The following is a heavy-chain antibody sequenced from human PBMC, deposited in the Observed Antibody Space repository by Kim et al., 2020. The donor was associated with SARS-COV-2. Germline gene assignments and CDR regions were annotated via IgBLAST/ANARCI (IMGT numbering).Heavy chain of an antibody. Sequence: GGSLRLSCAASGFTISSNWMSWVRLAPGKGLEWVANINQDGSQIYYVDSVKGRFTISRDNAKNSLYLQMNSLRAEDTALYYCASLLNDMTIFDHWGQGTLVTVSS. D-gene: IGHD3-10*01. V-gene: IGHV3-7*03. CDR1: GFTISSNW. J-gene: IGHJ4*02. CDR3: ASLLNDMTIFDH. CDR2: INQDGSQI.